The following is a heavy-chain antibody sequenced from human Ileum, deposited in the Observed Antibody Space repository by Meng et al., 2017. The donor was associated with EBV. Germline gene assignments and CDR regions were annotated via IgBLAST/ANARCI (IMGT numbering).Heavy chain of an antibody. J-gene: IGHJ5*02. CDR3: ARDENMSQGPGSFDP. Sequence: QVHLQESGTGLVKPSGTLYLTCAVSGGSSISSKWWSWVRQAPGKGLEWIGEIYYDGTTNYNPSLKSRVTISVDKSKNHFSLNLTSVTAADTALYYCARDENMSQGPGSFDPWGQGILVTVSS. V-gene: IGHV4-4*02. D-gene: IGHD3-10*01. CDR1: GGSSISSKW. CDR2: IYYDGTT.